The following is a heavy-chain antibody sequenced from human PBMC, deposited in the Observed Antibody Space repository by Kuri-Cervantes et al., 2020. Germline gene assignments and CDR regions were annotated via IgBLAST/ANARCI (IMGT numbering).Heavy chain of an antibody. V-gene: IGHV4-59*01. D-gene: IGHD2-2*01. Sequence: SETLSLTCTVSGGSISSYYWSWIWQPPGKGLEWIGYIYYSGSTNYNPSLKSRVTISVDTSKNQFSLKLSSVTAADTAVYYCARVGSSYAHSGDAFDIWGQGTMVTVSS. CDR1: GGSISSYY. CDR3: ARVGSSYAHSGDAFDI. CDR2: IYYSGST. J-gene: IGHJ3*02.